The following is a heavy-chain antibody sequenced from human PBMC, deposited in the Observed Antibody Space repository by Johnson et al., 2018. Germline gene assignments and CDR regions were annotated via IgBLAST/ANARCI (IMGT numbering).Heavy chain of an antibody. CDR1: GGSFSGYY. J-gene: IGHJ6*02. CDR3: ARGNLGPHGYYYYGMDV. D-gene: IGHD1-26*01. Sequence: QVQLQQWGAGLLKPSETLSLTCAVYGGSFSGYYWSWIRQPPGKGLEWIGEINHSGSTNYNPSLKSRVTIAVDTSKNQFSLKRSSVTAADTAVYYCARGNLGPHGYYYYGMDVWGQGTTVTVSS. V-gene: IGHV4-34*01. CDR2: INHSGST.